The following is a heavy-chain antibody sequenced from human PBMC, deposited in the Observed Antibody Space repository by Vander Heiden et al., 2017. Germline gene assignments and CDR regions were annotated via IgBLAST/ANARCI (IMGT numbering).Heavy chain of an antibody. Sequence: EVQLFESGGGLVQPGVSLRLSCAASGFTFSSYPMSWVRQAPGKGLEWVSAISGSGGSTYYADSVKGRFTISRDNSKNTLYLQMNSLRAEDTAVYYCAKDGGYCSSTSCYQRGWFDPWGQGTLVTVSS. V-gene: IGHV3-23*01. CDR1: GFTFSSYP. CDR2: ISGSGGST. CDR3: AKDGGYCSSTSCYQRGWFDP. D-gene: IGHD2-2*01. J-gene: IGHJ5*02.